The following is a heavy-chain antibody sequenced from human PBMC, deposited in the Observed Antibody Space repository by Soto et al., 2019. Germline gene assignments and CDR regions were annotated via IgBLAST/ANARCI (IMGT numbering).Heavy chain of an antibody. V-gene: IGHV3-48*03. J-gene: IGHJ6*02. Sequence: PGGSLRLSCAAPGFTFSSYEMNWVRQAPGKGLEWVSYISSSGSTIYYADSVKGRFTISRDDAKNSLYLQMNSLRAEDTAVYYCARVGCSSTSCYTGRYYGMDVWGQGTTVTVSS. CDR2: ISSSGSTI. CDR1: GFTFSSYE. D-gene: IGHD2-2*02. CDR3: ARVGCSSTSCYTGRYYGMDV.